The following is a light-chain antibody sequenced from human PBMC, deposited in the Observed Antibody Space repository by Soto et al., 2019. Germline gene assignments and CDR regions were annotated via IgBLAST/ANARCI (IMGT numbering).Light chain of an antibody. CDR2: GAS. J-gene: IGKJ1*01. CDR1: QSVSVN. Sequence: EIVMTQSPATLSVSPGERATLSCRASQSVSVNLAWYQQKPGQPPRLLIYGASTRATGIPARFSGSGSGTEFTLTINSLQSEDFAIYYCQQSYSSTWTFGQGTKVEIK. CDR3: QQSYSSTWT. V-gene: IGKV3-15*01.